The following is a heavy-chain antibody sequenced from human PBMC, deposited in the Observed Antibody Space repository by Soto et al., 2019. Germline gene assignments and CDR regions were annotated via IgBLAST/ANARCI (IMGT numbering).Heavy chain of an antibody. V-gene: IGHV3-33*01. Sequence: GGSLRLSCAASGFTFSSYGMHWVRQAPGKGLEWVAVIWYDGSNKYYADSVKGRFTISRDNSKNTLYLQMNSLRAEDTAVYYCARDVRCMNGVCYGGWFDPWGQGTLVTVSS. D-gene: IGHD2-8*01. J-gene: IGHJ5*02. CDR3: ARDVRCMNGVCYGGWFDP. CDR2: IWYDGSNK. CDR1: GFTFSSYG.